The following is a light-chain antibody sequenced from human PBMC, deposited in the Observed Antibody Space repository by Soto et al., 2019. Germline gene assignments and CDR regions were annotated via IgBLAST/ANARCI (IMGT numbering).Light chain of an antibody. Sequence: DIQMTPSPSTLSASVGDRVTIPCRASKSISCWLAWYQQKPGKDPKLLIYDASSLESGVPSRFSGSGSGTEFTLTISSLQPDDFATYYCQQYNSYPVTFGQGTKLEIK. J-gene: IGKJ2*01. V-gene: IGKV1-5*01. CDR1: KSISCW. CDR3: QQYNSYPVT. CDR2: DAS.